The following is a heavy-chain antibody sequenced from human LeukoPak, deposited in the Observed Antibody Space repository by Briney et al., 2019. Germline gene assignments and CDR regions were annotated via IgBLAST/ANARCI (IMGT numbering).Heavy chain of an antibody. CDR1: GFTFSSYS. J-gene: IGHJ2*01. V-gene: IGHV3-21*04. Sequence: GGSLRLSCAASGFTFSSYSMNWVRQAPGKGLEWVSSISSSSSYIYYADSVKGRFTISRDNSKNTLYLQMNSLRAEDTAVYYCAKAGHYYDSSGYYYGAAWYFDLWGRGTLVTVSS. D-gene: IGHD3-22*01. CDR3: AKAGHYYDSSGYYYGAAWYFDL. CDR2: ISSSSSYI.